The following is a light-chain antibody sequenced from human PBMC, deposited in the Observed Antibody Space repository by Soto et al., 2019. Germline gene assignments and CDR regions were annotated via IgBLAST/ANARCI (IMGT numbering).Light chain of an antibody. CDR2: GAS. Sequence: EIVMTQSPATMAVSPGERSTLSCRASQSVSSNLAWSQQKPCQAPRILIYGASMRATGIPDRLSGSGSGTDFTISISRLEPEDFAVYYCQQCGSSSAFAQGTRLEI. J-gene: IGKJ5*01. CDR1: QSVSSN. V-gene: IGKV3-20*01. CDR3: QQCGSSSA.